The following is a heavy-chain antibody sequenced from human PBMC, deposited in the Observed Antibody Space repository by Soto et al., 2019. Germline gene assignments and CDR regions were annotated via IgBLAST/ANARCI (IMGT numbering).Heavy chain of an antibody. V-gene: IGHV1-69*13. D-gene: IGHD3-10*01. J-gene: IGHJ6*02. CDR3: ARGGITMVRDPYGMDV. CDR1: GGTFSSYA. CDR2: IIPIFGTA. Sequence: SVKVSCKASGGTFSSYAISWVRQAPGQGLEWMGGIIPIFGTANYAQKFQGRVTITADESTSTAYMELSSLRSEDTAVYYCARGGITMVRDPYGMDVWGQGTTVTVSS.